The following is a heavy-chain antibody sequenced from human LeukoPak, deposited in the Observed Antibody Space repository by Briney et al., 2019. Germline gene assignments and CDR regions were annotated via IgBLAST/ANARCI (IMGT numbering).Heavy chain of an antibody. Sequence: ASVKVSCKASGGTFSSYAISWVRQAPGQGLEWMGGIIPIFGTANYAQKFQGRVTITADESTSTAYMELSSLRSDDTAVYYCASTSATDYDILTGHNYYYYYMDVWGKGTTVTISS. J-gene: IGHJ6*03. CDR2: IIPIFGTA. CDR3: ASTSATDYDILTGHNYYYYYMDV. CDR1: GGTFSSYA. V-gene: IGHV1-69*13. D-gene: IGHD3-9*01.